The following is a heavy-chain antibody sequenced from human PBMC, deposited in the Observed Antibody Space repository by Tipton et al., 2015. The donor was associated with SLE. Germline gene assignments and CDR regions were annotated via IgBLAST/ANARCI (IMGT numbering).Heavy chain of an antibody. J-gene: IGHJ4*02. D-gene: IGHD6-19*01. Sequence: TLSLTCTVSGGSISSHYWSWIRQPPGKGLEWIGYIYYSGSTNYNPSLKSRVTMSVDTSKNQFSLKMRSVTAADTAVYYCARDADFQWLVLDSWGQGTLVTVSS. CDR3: ARDADFQWLVLDS. CDR1: GGSISSHY. CDR2: IYYSGST. V-gene: IGHV4-59*11.